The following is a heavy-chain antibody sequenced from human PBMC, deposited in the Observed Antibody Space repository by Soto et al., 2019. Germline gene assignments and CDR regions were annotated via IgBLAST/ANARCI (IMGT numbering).Heavy chain of an antibody. CDR1: DGYFSGYY. CDR3: ARGGTLYYYGWGRYNPYGMDV. J-gene: IGHJ6*02. CDR2: INHSGST. V-gene: IGHV4-34*01. Sequence: SETMSQNCAVYDGYFSGYYWRPIRQPPENGLEWIWEINHSGSTNYNPSLKSRVTISVDTSKNQFSLKLSSVTAADTAVYYCARGGTLYYYGWGRYNPYGMDVWGQGTTVT. D-gene: IGHD3-10*01.